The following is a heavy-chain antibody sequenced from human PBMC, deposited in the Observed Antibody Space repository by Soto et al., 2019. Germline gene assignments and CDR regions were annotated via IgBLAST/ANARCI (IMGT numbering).Heavy chain of an antibody. Sequence: QVQLVQSGAEVKKPGASVKVSCKASGYTFTSYGISWVRQAPGQGLEWMGWIRAYNGNTNYAQNLQGRVTMTTDTTTSTAHIDLRSLTSVATSVFSCARALPTMDVWGHGTTVTVSS. CDR1: GYTFTSYG. CDR3: ARALPTMDV. V-gene: IGHV1-18*01. CDR2: IRAYNGNT. J-gene: IGHJ6*02.